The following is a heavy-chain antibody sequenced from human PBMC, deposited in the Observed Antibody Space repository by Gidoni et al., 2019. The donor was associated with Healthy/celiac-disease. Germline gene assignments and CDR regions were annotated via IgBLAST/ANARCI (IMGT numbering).Heavy chain of an antibody. CDR2: IYYSGIT. D-gene: IGHD3-10*01. CDR3: ARHPPGEPYDY. V-gene: IGHV4-39*01. Sequence: QLQLQESGPGLVKPSETLSLTCTVPGSSISSSIYYWGWIRQTPGNGLEWIGSIYYSGITYDNPSLKSRVTISVDPSKNQFSLKLSSVTSADTAVYYCARHPPGEPYDYWGQGTLVTVSS. CDR1: GSSISSSIYY. J-gene: IGHJ4*02.